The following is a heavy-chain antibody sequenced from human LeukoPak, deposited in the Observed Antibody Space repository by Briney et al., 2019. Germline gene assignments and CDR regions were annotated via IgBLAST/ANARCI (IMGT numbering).Heavy chain of an antibody. V-gene: IGHV3-66*04. CDR1: GFXXSXNY. CDR3: ARLAVYDFWSGYDYYGMDV. D-gene: IGHD3-3*01. Sequence: SGFXXSXNYMRWVRQAPGKGLEGVSVIYSGGSTYYADSVNRRFTISRDNSKNTLYLQMNSLRAEDTAVYYCARLAVYDFWSGYDYYGMDVWGQGTTVTVSS. J-gene: IGHJ6*02. CDR2: IYSGGST.